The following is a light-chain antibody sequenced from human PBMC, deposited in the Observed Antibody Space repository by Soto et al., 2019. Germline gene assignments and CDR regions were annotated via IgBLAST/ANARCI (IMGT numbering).Light chain of an antibody. Sequence: EIVLTQSPGTLSLSPGERATLSCRASQSVSSYLAWYQQKPGQAPRLLIYDASNRATGIPARFSGSGSETDFTLTISSLEPEDFAVYYCQQRSSWPLSFGGGTKVDIK. V-gene: IGKV3-11*01. J-gene: IGKJ4*01. CDR1: QSVSSY. CDR2: DAS. CDR3: QQRSSWPLS.